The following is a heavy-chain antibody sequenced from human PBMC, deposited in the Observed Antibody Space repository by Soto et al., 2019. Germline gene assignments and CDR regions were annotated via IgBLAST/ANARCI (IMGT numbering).Heavy chain of an antibody. CDR1: GGSISSGGYY. V-gene: IGHV4-61*08. CDR2: IYYYGST. D-gene: IGHD6-13*01. J-gene: IGHJ6*02. CDR3: ASSNIAAAGFYYYGMDV. Sequence: PSETLSLTCTVSGGSISSGGYYWSWIRQHPGKGLEWIGYIYYYGSTNYNPSLKSRVTISVDTSKNQFSLKLSSVTAADTAVYYCASSNIAAAGFYYYGMDVWGRGTTVTVSS.